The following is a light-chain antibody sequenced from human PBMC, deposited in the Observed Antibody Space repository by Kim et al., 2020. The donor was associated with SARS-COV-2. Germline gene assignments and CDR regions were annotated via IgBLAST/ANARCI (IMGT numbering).Light chain of an antibody. CDR2: EVN. V-gene: IGLV2-14*01. CDR3: SSYTSTSTYV. Sequence: GQTITISGTGTSSDVGSSNHVSWYQQHPGKAPKVMIFEVNKWPSGVSNRFSGSKSGNTSSLTISGLQAEDEADYFCSSYTSTSTYVFGSGTKVTVL. J-gene: IGLJ1*01. CDR1: SSDVGSSNH.